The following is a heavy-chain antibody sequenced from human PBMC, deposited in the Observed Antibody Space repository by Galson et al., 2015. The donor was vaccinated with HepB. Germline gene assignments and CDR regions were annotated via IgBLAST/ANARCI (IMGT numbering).Heavy chain of an antibody. Sequence: SVKVSCKASGYTFTSDYMHWVRQAPGQGLEWMGIINPSGGSTSYAQKFQGRITMTRDTSTSTFYMELSSLRSEDTAVYYCAGFIGSSGWVYWGQGTLVTVSS. CDR2: INPSGGST. J-gene: IGHJ4*02. D-gene: IGHD6-19*01. V-gene: IGHV1-46*01. CDR1: GYTFTSDY. CDR3: AGFIGSSGWVY.